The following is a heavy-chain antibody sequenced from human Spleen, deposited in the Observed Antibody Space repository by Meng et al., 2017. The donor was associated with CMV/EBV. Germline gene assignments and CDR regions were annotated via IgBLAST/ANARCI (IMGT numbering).Heavy chain of an antibody. Sequence: GGSLRLSCAASGFILSSNAMSWVRQAPGKGLEWVSVIYSGGSTYYADSVKGRFTISRDNSKNTLYLQMNSLRVEDTAVYYCGGGTGTTSSYFDYWGQGTLVTVSS. D-gene: IGHD1-7*01. CDR2: IYSGGST. J-gene: IGHJ4*02. CDR3: GGGTGTTSSYFDY. V-gene: IGHV3-66*02. CDR1: GFILSSNA.